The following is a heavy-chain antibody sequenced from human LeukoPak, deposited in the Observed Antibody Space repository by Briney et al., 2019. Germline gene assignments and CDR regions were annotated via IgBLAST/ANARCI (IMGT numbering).Heavy chain of an antibody. CDR2: INHSGST. J-gene: IGHJ5*02. CDR3: ERKSSSWYYPNWFDP. D-gene: IGHD6-13*01. CDR1: GGSFSGYY. V-gene: IGHV4-34*01. Sequence: PSETLSLTCAVYGGSFSGYYWSWIRHPPGKGLEWIGEINHSGSTNYNPSLKSRVTISVDTSKNQFSLKLSSVTAADTAVYYCERKSSSWYYPNWFDPWGQGTLVTVSS.